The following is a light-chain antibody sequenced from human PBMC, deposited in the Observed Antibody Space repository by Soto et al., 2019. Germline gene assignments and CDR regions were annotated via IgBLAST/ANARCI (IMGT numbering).Light chain of an antibody. V-gene: IGKV3-20*01. Sequence: EIVLTQSPGXLSLSPGERATLSCRASQSVSSTYLAWYQQKPGQAPRLLIYGASNRATGIPDRFSGSGSGTDFTLTISRLEPXDFAVYYCQQYGGSRWTFGQXTRVDI. CDR1: QSVSSTY. J-gene: IGKJ1*01. CDR3: QQYGGSRWT. CDR2: GAS.